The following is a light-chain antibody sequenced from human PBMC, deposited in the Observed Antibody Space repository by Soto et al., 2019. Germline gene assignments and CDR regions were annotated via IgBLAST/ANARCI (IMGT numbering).Light chain of an antibody. Sequence: AIQVTQSPSSLSASVGDTVTITCRASQGISSAFAWDQQKPGKVPRLLIYDVFNLQSGVPSRFSGSGSGTDFPLTISRLQPEDFATYSCQQLETYPLTFGQGTRLEVK. CDR2: DVF. V-gene: IGKV1-13*02. CDR1: QGISSA. CDR3: QQLETYPLT. J-gene: IGKJ5*01.